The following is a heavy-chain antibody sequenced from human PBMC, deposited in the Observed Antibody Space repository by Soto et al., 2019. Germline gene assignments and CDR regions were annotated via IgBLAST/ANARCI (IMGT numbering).Heavy chain of an antibody. V-gene: IGHV4-39*01. CDR2: IYYSGYT. CDR1: GRSTSASSYY. CDR3: ARHNGPLYVGYYYDMDV. D-gene: IGHD3-16*01. J-gene: IGHJ6*02. Sequence: SETLCPAGAVAGRSTSASSYYWGWVGQPPGKGLEWIGSIYYSGYTYYNPSLKSRVTISVDTSKNQFSLKLSSVTAADTAVYYCARHNGPLYVGYYYDMDVWGQGTTVT.